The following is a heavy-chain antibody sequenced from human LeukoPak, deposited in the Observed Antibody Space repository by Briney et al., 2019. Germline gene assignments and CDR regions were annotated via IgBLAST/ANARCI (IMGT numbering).Heavy chain of an antibody. V-gene: IGHV3-48*02. D-gene: IGHD1-14*01. CDR2: IDTSSSRI. CDR3: ATDFDRAFNI. CDR1: GSRTIDYV. J-gene: IGHJ3*02. Sequence: GGSLRLSCAASGSRTIDYVMNWVRQAPGKGLEWVSYIDTSSSRIHYADSVKGRFTISRDDAKNSLYLQMNSLRDEDTAVYYCATDFDRAFNIWGQGTMVTVSS.